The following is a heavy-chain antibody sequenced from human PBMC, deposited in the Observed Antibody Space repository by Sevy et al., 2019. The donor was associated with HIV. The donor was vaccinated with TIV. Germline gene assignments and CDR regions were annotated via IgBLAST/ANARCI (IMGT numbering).Heavy chain of an antibody. V-gene: IGHV3-21*01. CDR2: ISSSSSYI. CDR3: ARVECSSTSCYRWRNYYYGMDV. D-gene: IGHD2-2*01. J-gene: IGHJ6*02. Sequence: GGSLRLSCAASGFTFSSYSMNWVRQAPGKGVEWVSSISSSSSYIYYADSVKGRFTISRDNAKNSLYLQMNSLRAEDTAVYYCARVECSSTSCYRWRNYYYGMDVWGQGTTVTVSS. CDR1: GFTFSSYS.